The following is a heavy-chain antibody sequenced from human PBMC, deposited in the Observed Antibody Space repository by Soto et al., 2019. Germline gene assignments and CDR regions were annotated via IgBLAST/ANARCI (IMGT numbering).Heavy chain of an antibody. Sequence: GGSLRLCCAASGFTFSSDAMSWVRQAPGKGLEWVSAISGSGGSTYYADSVKGRFTISRDNSKNTLYLQMNSLRAEDTAVYYCAKAMYYYDSSGYQPDYWGQVTPVTVSS. CDR1: GFTFSSDA. J-gene: IGHJ4*02. CDR2: ISGSGGST. V-gene: IGHV3-23*01. CDR3: AKAMYYYDSSGYQPDY. D-gene: IGHD3-22*01.